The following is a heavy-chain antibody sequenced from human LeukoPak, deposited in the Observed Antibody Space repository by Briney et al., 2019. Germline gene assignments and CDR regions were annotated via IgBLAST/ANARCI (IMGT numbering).Heavy chain of an antibody. J-gene: IGHJ6*04. CDR2: INQDGSEN. V-gene: IGHV3-7*01. CDR3: AREDIVVVPAAPRPYYYYGMDV. CDR1: GFMFRSYW. D-gene: IGHD2-2*01. Sequence: GGSLRLSCTASGFMFRSYWMSWVRQAPGKGLEWVANINQDGSENYYVDAVKGRFTISRDNSKNTLYLQMNSLRAEDTAVYYCAREDIVVVPAAPRPYYYYGMDVWGKGTTVTVSS.